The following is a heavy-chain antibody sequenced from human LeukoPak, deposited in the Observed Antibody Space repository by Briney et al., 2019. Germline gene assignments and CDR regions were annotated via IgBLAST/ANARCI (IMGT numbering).Heavy chain of an antibody. Sequence: KASETLSLTCAVYGGSFSGYYWSWIRQPPGKGLEWIGEINHSGSTNYNPSLKSRVTISVDTSKNQFSLKLSSVTAADTAVYYCATPYYGSGSYYSGGCGNWGQGTLVTVSS. J-gene: IGHJ4*02. D-gene: IGHD3-10*01. CDR1: GGSFSGYY. CDR3: ATPYYGSGSYYSGGCGN. CDR2: INHSGST. V-gene: IGHV4-34*01.